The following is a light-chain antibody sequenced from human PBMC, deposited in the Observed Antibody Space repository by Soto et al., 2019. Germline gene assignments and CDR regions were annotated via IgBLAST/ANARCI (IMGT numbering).Light chain of an antibody. Sequence: EIVMTQSPATLSVSPGERATLSCRASQSISNNLAWYQQKPGQTPRLLIYDASTRATGIPARFSGSGSGTEFTLTISSLQSEDFGVYYCQQYNDWPLFGPGTKVDIK. CDR3: QQYNDWPL. V-gene: IGKV3-15*01. J-gene: IGKJ3*01. CDR2: DAS. CDR1: QSISNN.